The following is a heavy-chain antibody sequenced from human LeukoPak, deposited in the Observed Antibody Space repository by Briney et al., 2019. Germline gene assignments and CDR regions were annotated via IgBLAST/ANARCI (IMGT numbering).Heavy chain of an antibody. V-gene: IGHV3-23*01. CDR2: ISGSGDDT. Sequence: PGGSLRLSCAASGFTFSSYAMSWVRQAPGKGLKWVSTISGSGDDTFYADSVKGRFAVSRDKSKNTVYLQMNSLRAEDTAVYYCAKASDIVVVPAAIQEEYFQHWGQGTLVTVSS. J-gene: IGHJ1*01. CDR1: GFTFSSYA. CDR3: AKASDIVVVPAAIQEEYFQH. D-gene: IGHD2-2*02.